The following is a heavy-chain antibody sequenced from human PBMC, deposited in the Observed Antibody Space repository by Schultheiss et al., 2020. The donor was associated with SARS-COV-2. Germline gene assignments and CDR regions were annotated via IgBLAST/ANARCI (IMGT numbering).Heavy chain of an antibody. Sequence: SETLSLTCTVSGGSISSYYWSWIRQPAGKGLEWIGRIYTSGSTNYNPSLKSRVTMSVDTSKNQFSLKLSSVTAADTAVYYCARGVTTVTPYYYYMDVWGKGTTVTVSS. D-gene: IGHD4-17*01. CDR2: IYTSGST. J-gene: IGHJ6*03. CDR3: ARGVTTVTPYYYYMDV. V-gene: IGHV4-4*07. CDR1: GGSISSYY.